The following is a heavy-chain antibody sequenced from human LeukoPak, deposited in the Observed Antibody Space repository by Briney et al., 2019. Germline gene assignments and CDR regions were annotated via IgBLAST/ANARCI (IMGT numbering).Heavy chain of an antibody. J-gene: IGHJ6*03. CDR3: ARWAGGITMVRGLRDYYYYMDV. Sequence: SETLSLTCTVSGGSISSHYWSWIRQPPGKGLEWIGYINYSGNINYNPSLKSRVTISVDTSKSQFSLKLNSVTAADTAVYYCARWAGGITMVRGLRDYYYYMDVWGKGTTVTVSS. CDR2: INYSGNI. CDR1: GGSISSHY. D-gene: IGHD3-10*01. V-gene: IGHV4-59*11.